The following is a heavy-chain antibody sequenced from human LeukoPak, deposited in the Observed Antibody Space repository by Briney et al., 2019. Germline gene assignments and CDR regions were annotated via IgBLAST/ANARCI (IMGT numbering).Heavy chain of an antibody. V-gene: IGHV4-59*01. D-gene: IGHD3-22*01. Sequence: PSETLSLTCTVSGGSISSYYWSWIRQPPGKGLEWIVYIYHDGRTNYNPSLKSRVTISVDTSKNQFSLTLRSVTAADTAVYYCASTPYRDSSGWSAYEYFQHWGQGTLVTVSS. CDR1: GGSISSYY. J-gene: IGHJ1*01. CDR3: ASTPYRDSSGWSAYEYFQH. CDR2: IYHDGRT.